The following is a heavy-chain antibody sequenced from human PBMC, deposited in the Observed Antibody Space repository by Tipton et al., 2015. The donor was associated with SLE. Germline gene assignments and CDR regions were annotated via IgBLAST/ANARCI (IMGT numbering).Heavy chain of an antibody. Sequence: TLSLTCTVSGDSMNSGVYYWSWLRQPAGKGLEWIGRIFSSGNTIYNPSLKSRVTMSIDTSKNQFSLKLSSVTAADTAAYYCASLGYTYGYGSEPFDMWGQGTMVTVSS. V-gene: IGHV4-61*02. CDR2: IFSSGNT. CDR1: GDSMNSGVYY. J-gene: IGHJ3*02. CDR3: ASLGYTYGYGSEPFDM. D-gene: IGHD5-18*01.